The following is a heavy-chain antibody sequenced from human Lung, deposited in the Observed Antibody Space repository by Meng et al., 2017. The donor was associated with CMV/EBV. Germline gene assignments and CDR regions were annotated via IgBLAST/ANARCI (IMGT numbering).Heavy chain of an antibody. D-gene: IGHD4-23*01. CDR3: ARDRGGNYYFDY. J-gene: IGHJ4*02. Sequence: GGSXRLXCEGSGFSFSDYYMIWIRQAPGKGLEWLAYISSSGNSIYYTDSVEGRFTISRDNARNSLYLQMNSLRVDDTAVYYCARDRGGNYYFDYWAQGTLVTVSS. V-gene: IGHV3-11*01. CDR2: ISSSGNSI. CDR1: GFSFSDYY.